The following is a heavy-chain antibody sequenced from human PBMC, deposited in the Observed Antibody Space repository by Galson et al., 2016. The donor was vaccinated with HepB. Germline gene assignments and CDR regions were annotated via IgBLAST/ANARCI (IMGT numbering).Heavy chain of an antibody. CDR2: VSHSSTYV. J-gene: IGHJ2*01. CDR3: ARSRGWYFDV. CDR1: GFTFDNYT. Sequence: SLRLSCAASGFTFDNYTMNWLRQAPGKGLEWVSSVSHSSTYVYYADSVQGRFTISRDNAKNSLYLEMNNLRVEDTAVFYCARSRGWYFDVWGRGTLVAVSS. V-gene: IGHV3-21*01.